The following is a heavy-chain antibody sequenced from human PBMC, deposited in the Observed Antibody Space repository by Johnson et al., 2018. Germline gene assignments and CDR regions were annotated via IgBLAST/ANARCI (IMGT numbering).Heavy chain of an antibody. CDR3: ARGPSERYSSSWTRPEYFQH. Sequence: QVQLVQSGGGVVQPGRSLRLSCVASGFTFNSYGMHWVRQAPGKGLEWVAYISHDDGDSRHYAASVKGRFTISRDNSKHTLYLQMNSLRVEDTAVYYCARGPSERYSSSWTRPEYFQHWGQGTLVTVSS. V-gene: IGHV3-30*03. D-gene: IGHD6-13*01. CDR2: ISHDDGDSR. CDR1: GFTFNSYG. J-gene: IGHJ1*01.